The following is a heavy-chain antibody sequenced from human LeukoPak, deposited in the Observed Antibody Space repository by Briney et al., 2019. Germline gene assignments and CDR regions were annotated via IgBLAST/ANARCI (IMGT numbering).Heavy chain of an antibody. CDR2: IYYSGYT. J-gene: IGHJ4*02. CDR3: ARHVSVAVTNFFDY. CDR1: GGSISSYY. Sequence: SETLSLTCTVSGGSISSYYWSWIRQPPGKGLEWIGYIYYSGYTNYNPSLKSRVTISVDTSKNQFSLRLSSVTAADTAVYYCARHVSVAVTNFFDYWGQGTLVTVSS. D-gene: IGHD6-19*01. V-gene: IGHV4-59*08.